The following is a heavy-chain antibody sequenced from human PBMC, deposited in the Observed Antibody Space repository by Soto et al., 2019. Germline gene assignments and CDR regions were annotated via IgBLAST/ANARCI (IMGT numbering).Heavy chain of an antibody. CDR2: VSYSGKT. CDR3: ARQQYTVVTAFDV. CDR1: GGSVTPYY. D-gene: IGHD2-15*01. J-gene: IGHJ3*01. V-gene: IGHV4-59*02. Sequence: QVQLQESGPGLVKTSDTLSLTCTVSGGSVTPYYWSWIRQSPGEGLEWIGYVSYSGKTGYNPSLKSRVSMSIDTSKNEFSLKLTSLTDADAATYYCARQQYTVVTAFDVWGQGTTVAVSS.